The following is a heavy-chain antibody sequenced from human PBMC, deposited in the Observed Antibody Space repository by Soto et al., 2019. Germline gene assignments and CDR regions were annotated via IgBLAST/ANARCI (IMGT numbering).Heavy chain of an antibody. Sequence: GESLKISCKGSGYSFSSYRIGWVRQMPGKGLEWMGFIYPAASDTRYSPSFQGQVTISADKSISTAYLQWSSLKASDTAMYYCASSPRGYCSSTSCRELGNYYGMDVWGQGTTVTVSS. CDR1: GYSFSSYR. D-gene: IGHD2-2*01. V-gene: IGHV5-51*01. J-gene: IGHJ6*02. CDR2: IYPAASDT. CDR3: ASSPRGYCSSTSCRELGNYYGMDV.